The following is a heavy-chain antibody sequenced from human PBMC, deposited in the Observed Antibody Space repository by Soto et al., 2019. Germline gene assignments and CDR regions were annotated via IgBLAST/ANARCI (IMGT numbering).Heavy chain of an antibody. Sequence: PSQTLSLTCAISGDSVSSNSAAWNWIRQSPSRGLEWLGRTYYRSKWYNDYAVSVKSRITINPDTSKNQFSLQLNSVTPDDTAVYYCARHSGYDYVFDYWGQGNMVTLYS. CDR3: ARHSGYDYVFDY. CDR2: TYYRSKWYN. J-gene: IGHJ4*02. CDR1: GDSVSSNSAA. D-gene: IGHD5-12*01. V-gene: IGHV6-1*01.